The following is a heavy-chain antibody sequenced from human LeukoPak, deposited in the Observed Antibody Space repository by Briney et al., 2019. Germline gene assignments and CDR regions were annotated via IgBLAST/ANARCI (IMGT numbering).Heavy chain of an antibody. CDR3: ARDWGEWLYPFDY. CDR2: IHITSDWV. J-gene: IGHJ4*02. CDR1: GFTFSAYN. D-gene: IGHD3-16*01. Sequence: GGSLRLSCTASGFTFSAYNMNWVRQAPGKGLEWVSSIHITSDWVYYADSVKGRFTISRDSAENSLYLQMNSLRAEDTAVYYCARDWGEWLYPFDYWGQGTLVTVSS. V-gene: IGHV3-21*01.